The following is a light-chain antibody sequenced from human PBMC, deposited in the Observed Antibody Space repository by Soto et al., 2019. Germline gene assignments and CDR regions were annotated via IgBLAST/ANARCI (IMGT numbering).Light chain of an antibody. CDR3: QQYGTSSPWT. CDR1: QSISGW. V-gene: IGKV1-5*03. Sequence: DVQMTQSPSTLSAFLGDRVTITCRASQSISGWLAWYQQKPGKAPKLLIYKASTLRSGVPSRFSGSGSETEFTLTISSLQPDDFATYYCQQYGTSSPWTFGQGTKVEIK. J-gene: IGKJ1*01. CDR2: KAS.